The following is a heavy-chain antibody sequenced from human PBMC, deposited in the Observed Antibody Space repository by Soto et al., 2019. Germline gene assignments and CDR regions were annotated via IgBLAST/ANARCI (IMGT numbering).Heavy chain of an antibody. J-gene: IGHJ4*02. CDR3: ARTPTLRFLEWLGGFDY. CDR2: IYYSGST. D-gene: IGHD3-3*01. Sequence: QVQLQESGPGLVKPSETLSLTCTVSGGSISSYYWSWIRQPPGKGLEWIGYIYYSGSTNYNPSLKSRVTISVDTSKNQFSLKLSSVTAADTAVYYCARTPTLRFLEWLGGFDYWGQGTLVTVSS. V-gene: IGHV4-59*08. CDR1: GGSISSYY.